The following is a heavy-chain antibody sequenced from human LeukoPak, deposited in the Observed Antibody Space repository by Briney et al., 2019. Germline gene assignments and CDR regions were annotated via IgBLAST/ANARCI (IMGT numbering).Heavy chain of an antibody. CDR3: ARDIYGSGPLGYFQH. CDR2: ISAYNGNT. D-gene: IGHD3-10*01. V-gene: IGHV1-18*01. CDR1: GYTFTSYG. Sequence: PWASVKVSCKASGYTFTSYGISWVRQAPGQGLEWMGWISAYNGNTNYAQKLQGRVTMTTDTSTSTAYMELRSLRSDDTAVYYCARDIYGSGPLGYFQHWGQGTLVTVSS. J-gene: IGHJ1*01.